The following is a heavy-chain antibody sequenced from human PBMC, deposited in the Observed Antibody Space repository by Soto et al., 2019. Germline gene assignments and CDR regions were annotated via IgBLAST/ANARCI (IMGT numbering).Heavy chain of an antibody. CDR2: ISYDGSNE. V-gene: IGHV3-30*18. CDR3: AKNVHENHYFYYIDV. CDR1: GFIFSRHG. Sequence: GGSLRLSCAASGFIFSRHGMHWVRQAPGKGLESVAAISYDGSNEYYADSVKGRFTISRDNSENTLNLQMNSLRPEDTAVYYCAKNVHENHYFYYIDVWGKGTTVTVSS. J-gene: IGHJ6*03.